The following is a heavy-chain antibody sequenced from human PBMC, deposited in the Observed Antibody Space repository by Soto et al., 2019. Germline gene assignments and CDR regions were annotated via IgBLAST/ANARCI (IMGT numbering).Heavy chain of an antibody. J-gene: IGHJ4*02. CDR3: AGLNSGLYQSFDS. V-gene: IGHV4-31*03. D-gene: IGHD2-8*01. Sequence: QVQLEASGPGLVKPSQTVSLTCSVSGGSIRSGGYFWTWIRQHPGKGLEYIGHIYSTGSTYYVPSLRRRLTMSLVTSKTQFSLNLTSVTAADTALYFCAGLNSGLYQSFDSWGQGALVTVSS. CDR1: GGSIRSGGYF. CDR2: IYSTGST.